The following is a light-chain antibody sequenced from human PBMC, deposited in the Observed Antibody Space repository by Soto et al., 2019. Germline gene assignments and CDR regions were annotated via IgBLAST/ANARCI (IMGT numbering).Light chain of an antibody. V-gene: IGLV2-23*03. J-gene: IGLJ1*01. Sequence: QSALTQPASVSGSPGQSITISCTGTSGDIGSYNRVSWYQQHPGKAPKLIIYEGTKRPSGVSNRFSGSKSDNTASLTISGLQADDDADYYCSSFVGFSTIGRYVFGTGTKLTVL. CDR2: EGT. CDR3: SSFVGFSTIGRYV. CDR1: SGDIGSYNR.